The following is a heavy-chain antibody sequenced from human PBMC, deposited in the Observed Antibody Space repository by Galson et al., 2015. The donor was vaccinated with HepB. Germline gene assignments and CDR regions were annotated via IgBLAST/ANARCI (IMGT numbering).Heavy chain of an antibody. V-gene: IGHV3-30*02. CDR1: GFTLSSYG. Sequence: SLRLSCAASGFTLSSYGMHWVRQAPGKGLEWVAFIHYDGSNKYYADSVKGRFTISRDNSKNTLYLQMNSLRGEDTAVYYCAKDWYNSGWNPWYFDYWGQGTLVTVSS. CDR2: IHYDGSNK. D-gene: IGHD6-19*01. J-gene: IGHJ4*02. CDR3: AKDWYNSGWNPWYFDY.